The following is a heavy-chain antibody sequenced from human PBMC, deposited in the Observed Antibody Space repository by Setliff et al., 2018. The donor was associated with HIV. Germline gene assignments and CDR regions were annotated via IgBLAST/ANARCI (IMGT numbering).Heavy chain of an antibody. CDR1: GYTFTTYG. CDR3: ASSSPTTYYYGSGSPPLDY. Sequence: GASVKVSCKASGYTFTTYGMHWVRQAPGQRLEWMAWINAGNGNTKYSQKFQGRVTMTTDTSTNTAYMELRSLRSDDTAVYYCASSSPTTYYYGSGSPPLDYWGQGTLVTVSS. V-gene: IGHV1-3*01. J-gene: IGHJ4*02. CDR2: INAGNGNT. D-gene: IGHD3-10*01.